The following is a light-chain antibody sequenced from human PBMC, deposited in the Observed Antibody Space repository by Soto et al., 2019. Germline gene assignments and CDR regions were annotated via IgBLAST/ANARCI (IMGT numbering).Light chain of an antibody. Sequence: DVHRSQSPATLSASVGDRVAITCRASQSITTWLAWYQRKPGKAPKLLIYKASSLQSGVPSRFSGSGSGTEFTLTISSLQPDDFATYYCQQYNTYSRTFGQGTKVDI. J-gene: IGKJ1*01. CDR2: KAS. CDR1: QSITTW. CDR3: QQYNTYSRT. V-gene: IGKV1-5*03.